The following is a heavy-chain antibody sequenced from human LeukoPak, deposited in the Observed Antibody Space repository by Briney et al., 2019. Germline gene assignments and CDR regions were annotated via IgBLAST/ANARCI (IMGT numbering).Heavy chain of an antibody. J-gene: IGHJ4*02. CDR1: GFTFGDYA. Sequence: GGSLRLSCTASGFTFGDYAMSWVRQAPGKGLEWVGSIRSKAYGGTTEYAASVKGRFTVSRDDSKSITHLQMNSLKTEDTAVYYCSRGSYGDYAAQDYWGQGTLVTVSS. CDR3: SRGSYGDYAAQDY. D-gene: IGHD4-17*01. V-gene: IGHV3-49*04. CDR2: IRSKAYGGTT.